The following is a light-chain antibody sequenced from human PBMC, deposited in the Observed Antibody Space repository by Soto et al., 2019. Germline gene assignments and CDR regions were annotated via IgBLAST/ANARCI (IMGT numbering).Light chain of an antibody. Sequence: ENVLTQSPGTLSLSPGERATPSCRASQSVDNNYVAWYQQRPGQAPRRLIYRASTRATGIPDRISGSGSGTVFSLTISRLEAADFAVYYCQQYGGSPWTFGQGTKVEVK. CDR3: QQYGGSPWT. J-gene: IGKJ1*01. CDR1: QSVDNNY. V-gene: IGKV3-20*01. CDR2: RAS.